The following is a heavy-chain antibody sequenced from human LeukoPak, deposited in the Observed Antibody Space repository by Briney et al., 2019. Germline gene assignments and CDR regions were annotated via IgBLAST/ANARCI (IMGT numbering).Heavy chain of an antibody. CDR3: ARQHYDILTGYYLTFDY. Sequence: SETLSLTCTVSGGSISSYYWSWTRQPAGKGLEWIGRIYTSGSTNYNPSLKSRVTMSVDTSKNQFSLKLSSVTAADTAVYYCARQHYDILTGYYLTFDYWGQGTLVTVSS. CDR1: GGSISSYY. V-gene: IGHV4-4*07. J-gene: IGHJ4*02. D-gene: IGHD3-9*01. CDR2: IYTSGST.